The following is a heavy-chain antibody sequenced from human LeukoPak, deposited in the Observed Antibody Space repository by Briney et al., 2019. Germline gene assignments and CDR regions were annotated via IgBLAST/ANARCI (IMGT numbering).Heavy chain of an antibody. Sequence: GASVTVSCKASGGTFSSYAISWVRQAPGQGLEWMGGIIPIFGTANYAQKFQGRVTITADESTSTAYMELSSLRSEDTAVYYCARSRFGGVIVPFDYWGQGTLVTVSS. D-gene: IGHD3-16*02. J-gene: IGHJ4*02. CDR2: IIPIFGTA. V-gene: IGHV1-69*13. CDR1: GGTFSSYA. CDR3: ARSRFGGVIVPFDY.